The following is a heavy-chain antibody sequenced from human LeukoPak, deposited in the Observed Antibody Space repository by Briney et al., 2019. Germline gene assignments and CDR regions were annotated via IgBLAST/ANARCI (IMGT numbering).Heavy chain of an antibody. D-gene: IGHD3-9*01. V-gene: IGHV3-9*01. CDR3: AKGIDILTGYFWFDP. J-gene: IGHJ5*02. CDR1: GFTFDDHG. CDR2: ISWNSGSV. Sequence: PGRSLRLSCAASGFTFDDHGMHWVRQAPGKGLEWVSGISWNSGSVGYADSVKGRFTISRDNAKNSLYLQMNSLRAEDTALYYCAKGIDILTGYFWFDPWGQGTLVTVSS.